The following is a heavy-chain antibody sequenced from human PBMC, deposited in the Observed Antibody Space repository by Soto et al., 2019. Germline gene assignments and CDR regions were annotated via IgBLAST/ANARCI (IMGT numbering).Heavy chain of an antibody. Sequence: QVQLVESGGGVVQPGRSLRLSCAASGFSFSNYAMHWVRQAPGKGLEWLAIISYDGDNEYYADSVRGQFTISRDNSKNMLYLQTNNLRHEETAVYYCAKDGGPVFCNSPGCSAKHFDYWGQGTLVTVSS. CDR1: GFSFSNYA. CDR3: AKDGGPVFCNSPGCSAKHFDY. V-gene: IGHV3-30*18. J-gene: IGHJ4*02. D-gene: IGHD2-2*01. CDR2: ISYDGDNE.